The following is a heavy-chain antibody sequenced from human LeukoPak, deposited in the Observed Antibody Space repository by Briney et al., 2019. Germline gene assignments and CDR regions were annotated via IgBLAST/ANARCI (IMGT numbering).Heavy chain of an antibody. J-gene: IGHJ4*02. CDR3: ARHKSWNETPFDY. Sequence: SQTLSLTCTVSGGSISSGSYYWGWIRQPPGKGLEWIGSIYYSGNTYYNPSLKSRVTISVDTSKKQFSLKLSSVTAADTAVYYCARHKSWNETPFDYWGQGTLVTVSS. CDR1: GGSISSGSYY. CDR2: IYYSGNT. V-gene: IGHV4-39*01. D-gene: IGHD1-1*01.